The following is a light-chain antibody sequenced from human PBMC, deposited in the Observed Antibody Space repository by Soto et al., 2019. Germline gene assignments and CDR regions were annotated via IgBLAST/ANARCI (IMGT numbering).Light chain of an antibody. CDR3: QSYDSSLSGYV. CDR2: GNN. V-gene: IGLV1-40*01. CDR1: SSNIGAIYE. J-gene: IGLJ1*01. Sequence: QSVLTQPPSVSGAPGQRVTISCTGSSSNIGAIYEVHWYQQLPGTAPKLLIYGNNNRPSGVPYRFSGSKSGTSASLAITGLQAEDEADYYCQSYDSSLSGYVFGTGTKLTVL.